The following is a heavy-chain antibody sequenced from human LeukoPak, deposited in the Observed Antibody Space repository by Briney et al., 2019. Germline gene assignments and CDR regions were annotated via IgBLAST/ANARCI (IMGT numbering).Heavy chain of an antibody. CDR3: ARVGTWGLYYYGSGVPPRYYYYGMDV. V-gene: IGHV4-59*01. Sequence: PSETLSLTCTVSGVSISSYYWSWIRQPPGKGLEWIGYIYYSGSTNYNLSLKSRVTISVDTSKNQFSLKLSSVTAADTAVYYCARVGTWGLYYYGSGVPPRYYYYGMDVWGKGTTVTVSS. CDR2: IYYSGST. D-gene: IGHD3-10*01. J-gene: IGHJ6*04. CDR1: GVSISSYY.